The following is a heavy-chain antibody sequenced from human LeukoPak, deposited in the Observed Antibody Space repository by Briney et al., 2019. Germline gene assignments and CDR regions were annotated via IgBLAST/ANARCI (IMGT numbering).Heavy chain of an antibody. CDR3: ARFKDYYYYMDV. CDR2: IYYSGST. V-gene: IGHV4-39*01. Sequence: SETLSLTCTVSGASISSNYYWWGWIRQPAGTGLEWIGSIYYSGSTYYNPSLKSRVTVSVDTSKNQFSLKVSSVTAADTAVYYCARFKDYYYYMDVWGKGTTITVSS. J-gene: IGHJ6*03. CDR1: GASISSNYYW.